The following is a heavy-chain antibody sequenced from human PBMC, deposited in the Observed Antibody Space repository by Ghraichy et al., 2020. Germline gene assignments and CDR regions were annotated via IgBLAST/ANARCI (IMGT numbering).Heavy chain of an antibody. J-gene: IGHJ6*02. D-gene: IGHD4-17*01. Sequence: ETLSLTCTVSGGSISSYYWSWIRQPPGKGLEWIGYIYYSGSTNYNPSLKSRVTISVDTSKNQFSLKLSSVTAADTAVYYCARDLRSGWYYYYGMDVWGQGTTVTVSS. CDR3: ARDLRSGWYYYYGMDV. CDR2: IYYSGST. CDR1: GGSISSYY. V-gene: IGHV4-59*01.